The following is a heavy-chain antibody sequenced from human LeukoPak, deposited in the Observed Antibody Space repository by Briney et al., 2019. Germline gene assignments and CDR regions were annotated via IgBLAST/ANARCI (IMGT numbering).Heavy chain of an antibody. Sequence: KPSETLSLTCTVSCGSISSSRYYWSWIRQPPGKGLEWIGSIYYSGSTYYNPSLKSRVTISVDTSKNQFSLKLSSVTAADTAVYYCARHKTTGGFDYWGQGTPVTVSS. V-gene: IGHV4-39*01. D-gene: IGHD1-1*01. CDR3: ARHKTTGGFDY. J-gene: IGHJ4*02. CDR1: CGSISSSRYY. CDR2: IYYSGST.